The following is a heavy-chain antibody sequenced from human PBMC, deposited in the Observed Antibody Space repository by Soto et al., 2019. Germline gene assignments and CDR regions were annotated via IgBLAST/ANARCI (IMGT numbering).Heavy chain of an antibody. CDR3: ARLGEDIVVVPAALKSGMDV. V-gene: IGHV5-51*01. CDR1: GYSFTSYW. Sequence: GESLKISCKGSGYSFTSYWIGWVRQMPGKGLEWMGIIYPGDSDTRYSPSFQGQVTISADKSISTAYLQWSSLKASDTAMYYCARLGEDIVVVPAALKSGMDVYRQGPTFTTSS. CDR2: IYPGDSDT. J-gene: IGHJ6*02. D-gene: IGHD2-2*01.